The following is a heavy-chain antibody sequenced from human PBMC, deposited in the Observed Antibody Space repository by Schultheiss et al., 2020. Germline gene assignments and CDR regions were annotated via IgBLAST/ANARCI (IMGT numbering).Heavy chain of an antibody. Sequence: GESLKISCAASGFTFSDHYMDWVRQAPGKGLEWVGRIRNKANSYITEFAASVKGRFTLSRDDSQNSVYLQMNSLKTEDTAVYYCLRVTGAWRQCRYDYWGQGTQVTVSS. J-gene: IGHJ4*02. V-gene: IGHV3-72*01. D-gene: IGHD3-9*01. CDR2: IRNKANSYIT. CDR1: GFTFSDHY. CDR3: LRVTGAWRQCRYDY.